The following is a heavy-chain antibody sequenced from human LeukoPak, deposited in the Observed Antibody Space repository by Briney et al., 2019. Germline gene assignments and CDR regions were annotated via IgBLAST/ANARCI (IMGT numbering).Heavy chain of an antibody. CDR2: INPNTGGT. CDR1: GYTFTGYY. J-gene: IGHJ5*02. CDR3: ARAITMIVVVITKVWFDP. V-gene: IGHV1-2*02. D-gene: IGHD3-22*01. Sequence: ASVKVSCKVSGYTFTGYYIHWVRQAPGQGLEWMGWINPNTGGTNYAQKFQGRVTMTRNTSISTAYMELSSLRSEDTAVYYCARAITMIVVVITKVWFDPWGQGTLVTVSS.